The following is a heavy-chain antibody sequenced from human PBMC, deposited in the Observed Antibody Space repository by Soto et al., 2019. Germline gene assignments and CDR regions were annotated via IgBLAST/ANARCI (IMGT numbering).Heavy chain of an antibody. V-gene: IGHV1-46*01. D-gene: IGHD3-16*01. Sequence: XSVKVSCKASVYTFTKYEMQWVRQAPGQGLEWMGVINPTGGTTGYAQKFQDRVSMTRDKSTSTVYLELSRLRFEDTAIYYCARLPSRHWVDYWGQGTLVTVSS. J-gene: IGHJ4*02. CDR3: ARLPSRHWVDY. CDR2: INPTGGTT. CDR1: VYTFTKYE.